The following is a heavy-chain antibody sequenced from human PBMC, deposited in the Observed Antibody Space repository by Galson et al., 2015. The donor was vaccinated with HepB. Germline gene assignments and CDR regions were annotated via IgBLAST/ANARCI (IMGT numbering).Heavy chain of an antibody. J-gene: IGHJ4*02. CDR3: ARGTGSSFDY. CDR2: IYYSGST. CDR1: SGSISSSY. V-gene: IGHV4-59*01. Sequence: SETLSLTCTVSSGSISSSYWSWIRQPPGKGLEWIGYIYYSGSTNYNPSLKSRVTISVDTSKNQFSLKLSSVTAAATAVYYCARGTGSSFDYWGQGTLVTVSS. D-gene: IGHD1-1*01.